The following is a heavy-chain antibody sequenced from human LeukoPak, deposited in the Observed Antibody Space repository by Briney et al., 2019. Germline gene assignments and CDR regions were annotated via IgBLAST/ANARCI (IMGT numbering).Heavy chain of an antibody. CDR3: AKYLGSSGYYSAERY. J-gene: IGHJ4*02. D-gene: IGHD3-22*01. CDR1: GFTFSSYA. Sequence: GRSLRLSCAASGFTFSSYAMSWVRQAPGKGLEWVSAISGSGGSTYYADSVKGRFTISRDNSKNTLYLQMNSLRAEDTAVYYCAKYLGSSGYYSAERYWGQGTLVTVSS. CDR2: ISGSGGST. V-gene: IGHV3-23*01.